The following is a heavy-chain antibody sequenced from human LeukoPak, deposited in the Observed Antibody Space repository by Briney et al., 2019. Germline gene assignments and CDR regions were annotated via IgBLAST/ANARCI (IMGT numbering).Heavy chain of an antibody. J-gene: IGHJ4*02. CDR3: AREPYYDFWSGYYTGISFVY. V-gene: IGHV4-4*07. CDR2: IYTSGST. Sequence: PSETLSLTCTVSGGSISSYYWSWIRQPAGKGLEWIGRIYTSGSTNYNPSLKSRVTMSVGTSKNQFSLKLSSVTAADTAVYYCAREPYYDFWSGYYTGISFVYWGQGTLVTVSS. D-gene: IGHD3-3*01. CDR1: GGSISSYY.